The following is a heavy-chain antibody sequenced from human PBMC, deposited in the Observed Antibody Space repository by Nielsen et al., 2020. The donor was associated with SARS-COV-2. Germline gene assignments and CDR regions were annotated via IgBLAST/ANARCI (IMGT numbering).Heavy chain of an antibody. D-gene: IGHD5-12*01. CDR1: SGSFRSGSYY. J-gene: IGHJ4*02. V-gene: IGHV4-61*02. CDR3: ARPAVMATIVTAGDY. Sequence: SETLSLTCTVSSGSFRSGSYYWSWLRQTAGKGLEWIGRISTRGDTNYSPSLKSRVTISIDTSKNQFSLKLTSVTAADSAVYFCARPAVMATIVTAGDYWGQGILVTVSS. CDR2: ISTRGDT.